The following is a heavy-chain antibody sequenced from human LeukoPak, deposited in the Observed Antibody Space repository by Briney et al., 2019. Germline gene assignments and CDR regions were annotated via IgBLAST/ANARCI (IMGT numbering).Heavy chain of an antibody. D-gene: IGHD6-19*01. J-gene: IGHJ4*02. CDR1: GGSISSGSYY. CDR2: IYTSGST. Sequence: SETLSLTCTVSGGSISSGSYYWSWIRQPAGKGLEWIGRIYTSGSTNYNPSLKSRVTMSVDTSKNQFSLKLSSVTAADTAVYYCARDSRVWYSSGFIWYFDYWGQGTLVTVSS. CDR3: ARDSRVWYSSGFIWYFDY. V-gene: IGHV4-61*02.